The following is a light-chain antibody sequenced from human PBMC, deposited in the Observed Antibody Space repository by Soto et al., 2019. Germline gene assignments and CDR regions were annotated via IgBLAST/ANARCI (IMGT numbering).Light chain of an antibody. V-gene: IGKV3-15*01. CDR2: DAS. CDR1: QSISNY. CDR3: QQYSYQGT. Sequence: EMVMTQSPDTLSVSPGERATLSCGASQSISNYLAWYQQKPGQAPRLLIYDASTRATGIPARFSGSGSGTEFTLAISSLQSEDSAVYYCQQYSYQGTFGQGTKVEIK. J-gene: IGKJ1*01.